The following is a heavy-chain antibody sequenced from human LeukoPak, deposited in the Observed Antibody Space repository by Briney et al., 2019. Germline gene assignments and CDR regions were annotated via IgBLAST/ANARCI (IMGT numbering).Heavy chain of an antibody. CDR1: GGSISSYY. D-gene: IGHD2-15*01. J-gene: IGHJ3*02. CDR2: IYTSGST. V-gene: IGHV4-4*07. Sequence: SETLSLTCTVSGGSISSYYWSWIRQPAGKGLEWIGRIYTSGSTNYNPSLKSRVTMSVDTSNNQFSLKLSSVTAADTAVYYCARDGWELPAFDIWGQGTMVTVSS. CDR3: ARDGWELPAFDI.